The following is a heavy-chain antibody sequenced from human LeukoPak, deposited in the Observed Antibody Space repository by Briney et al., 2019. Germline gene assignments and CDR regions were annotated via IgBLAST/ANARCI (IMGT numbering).Heavy chain of an antibody. D-gene: IGHD3-10*01. CDR2: IWYDGNRK. V-gene: IGHV3-33*01. CDR1: GFMFSSYG. J-gene: IGHJ6*02. CDR3: ARASSPLWFGELADSSYYGMDV. Sequence: PGGSLRLSCVASGFMFSSYGMHWVRQAPGKGLEWVAVIWYDGNRKYYSDSVKGRFTISRDNSKNTLYLQMNSLRAEDTAVYYCARASSPLWFGELADSSYYGMDVWGQGTTVTVSS.